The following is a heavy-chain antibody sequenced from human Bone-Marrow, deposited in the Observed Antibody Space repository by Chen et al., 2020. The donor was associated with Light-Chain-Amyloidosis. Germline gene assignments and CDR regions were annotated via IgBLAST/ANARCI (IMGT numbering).Heavy chain of an antibody. J-gene: IGHJ4*02. CDR3: ARRRDGYNFDY. D-gene: IGHD5-12*01. Sequence: EVQLEQSGPEVKKPGESLKISCKGPGYTFPNYWIGWVRQMPGKGLEWMGVIYPDDSGARYSPSFEGQVTISADKSITTAYLQWRSLKASDTAMYYCARRRDGYNFDYWGQGTLVTVSS. CDR1: GYTFPNYW. CDR2: IYPDDSGA. V-gene: IGHV5-51*01.